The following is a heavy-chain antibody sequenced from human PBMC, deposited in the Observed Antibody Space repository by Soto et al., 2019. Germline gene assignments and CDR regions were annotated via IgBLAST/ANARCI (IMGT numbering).Heavy chain of an antibody. Sequence: QVQLQQWGAGLLKPSETLSLTCAVYGGSFSGYYWSWIRQPPGKGLEWIGEISHRGSTNYNPSLKCRVTMSVDTSKNQLSLKLSSVTAADTAVYYCVREYQLHRGGFDPWGQGTLVTVSS. CDR3: VREYQLHRGGFDP. CDR1: GGSFSGYY. V-gene: IGHV4-34*01. CDR2: ISHRGST. D-gene: IGHD2-2*01. J-gene: IGHJ5*02.